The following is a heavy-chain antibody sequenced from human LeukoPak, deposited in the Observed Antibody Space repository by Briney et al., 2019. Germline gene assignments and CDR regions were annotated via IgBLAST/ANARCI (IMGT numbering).Heavy chain of an antibody. D-gene: IGHD3-10*01. CDR2: IYYSGST. J-gene: IGHJ6*03. CDR3: ARDSRSRRTGTYYYMDV. V-gene: IGHV4-61*01. CDR1: GYSISSGYY. Sequence: SETLSLTCTVSGYSISSGYYWGWIRQPPGKGLEWIGYIYYSGSTNYNPSLKSRVTISVDTSKNQFSLKLSSVTAADTAVYYCARDSRSRRTGTYYYMDVWGKGTTVTISS.